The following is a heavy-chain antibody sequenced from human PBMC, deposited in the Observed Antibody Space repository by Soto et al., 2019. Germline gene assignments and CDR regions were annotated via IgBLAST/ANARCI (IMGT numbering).Heavy chain of an antibody. Sequence: SETLSLTCAVYGGSFSGYYWSWIRQPPGKGLEWIGEINHSGSTNYNPSLKSRVTISVDTSKNQFSLKLSSVTAADTAVCYCASLSDTAMAWGWFDPWGQGTLVTVSS. CDR1: GGSFSGYY. J-gene: IGHJ5*02. D-gene: IGHD5-18*01. V-gene: IGHV4-34*01. CDR3: ASLSDTAMAWGWFDP. CDR2: INHSGST.